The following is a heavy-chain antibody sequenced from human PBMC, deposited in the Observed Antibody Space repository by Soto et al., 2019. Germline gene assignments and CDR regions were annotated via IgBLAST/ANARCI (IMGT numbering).Heavy chain of an antibody. J-gene: IGHJ4*02. CDR1: GYSFTNYW. D-gene: IGHD6-19*01. CDR3: ARPNAPSLAVAYDY. Sequence: PGESLKISCKGSGYSFTNYWIGWVRQMPGKDLEWIGIIYPEDSETRYSPSFQGLVTISVDKSITTAYLQWSSLKASDTAIYYCARPNAPSLAVAYDYWGQGTQVTVSS. CDR2: IYPEDSET. V-gene: IGHV5-51*01.